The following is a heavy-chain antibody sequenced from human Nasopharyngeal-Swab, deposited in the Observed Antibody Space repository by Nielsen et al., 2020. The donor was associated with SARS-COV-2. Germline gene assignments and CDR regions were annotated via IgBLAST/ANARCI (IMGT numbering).Heavy chain of an antibody. Sequence: GGSLRLSCAASGFTFSRYTMHWVRQAPGKGLEWVAVISYDGSNKYYADSVKGRFTISRDISKNTLYLQMNSLRAEDTAVFYCASTPLDSSGYYYAFHYRGRGTLVTVSS. J-gene: IGHJ4*02. CDR2: ISYDGSNK. V-gene: IGHV3-30-3*01. CDR1: GFTFSRYT. D-gene: IGHD3-22*01. CDR3: ASTPLDSSGYYYAFHY.